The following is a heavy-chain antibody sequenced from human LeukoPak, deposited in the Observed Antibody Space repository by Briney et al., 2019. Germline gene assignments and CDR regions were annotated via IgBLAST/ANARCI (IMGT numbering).Heavy chain of an antibody. CDR2: INHSGST. V-gene: IGHV4-34*01. D-gene: IGHD2-15*01. J-gene: IGHJ4*02. CDR1: GGSFSGYY. CDR3: ARGRLGCSGGSCYCCNFDY. Sequence: SETLSLTCAVYGGSFSGYYWSWIRQPPGKGLEWIGEINHSGSTNYNPSLKSRVTISVDTSKNHFSLKLSSVTAADPAVYYCARGRLGCSGGSCYCCNFDYWGQGTLVTVSS.